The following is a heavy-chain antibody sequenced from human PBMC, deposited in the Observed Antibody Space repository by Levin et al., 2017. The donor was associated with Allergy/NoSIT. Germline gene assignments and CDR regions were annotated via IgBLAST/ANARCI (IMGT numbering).Heavy chain of an antibody. D-gene: IGHD3-10*01. CDR2: IKSKTDGGTT. CDR3: TGRITMVRGVIINFDY. Sequence: GGSLRLSCAASGFTFSNAWMSWVRQAPGKGLEWVGRIKSKTDGGTTDYAAPVKGRFTISRDDSKNTLYLQMNSLKTEDTAVYYCTGRITMVRGVIINFDYWGQGTLVTVSS. J-gene: IGHJ4*02. V-gene: IGHV3-15*01. CDR1: GFTFSNAW.